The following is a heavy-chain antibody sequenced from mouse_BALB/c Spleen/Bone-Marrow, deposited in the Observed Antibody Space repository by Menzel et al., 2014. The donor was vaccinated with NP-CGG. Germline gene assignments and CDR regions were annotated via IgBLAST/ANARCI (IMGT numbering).Heavy chain of an antibody. CDR1: GFTFTDYV. J-gene: IGHJ4*01. V-gene: IGHV1-83*01. Sequence: VQLQQSGPELVKPGASVKMSCTASGFTFTDYVINWVKQRTGQGLEWIGEIYPGSGDTYYNEKFKAKATLTADKSSNXVHMQLSSLTSEDSVVYFCARSRVPYFALDYWGQGTSVTVSS. CDR3: ARSRVPYFALDY. CDR2: IYPGSGDT.